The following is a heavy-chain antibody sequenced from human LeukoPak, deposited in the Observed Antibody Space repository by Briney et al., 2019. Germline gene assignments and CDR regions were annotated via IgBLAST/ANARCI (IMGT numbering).Heavy chain of an antibody. D-gene: IGHD3-10*01. Sequence: ASVKVSCKASGYTFTSYYMHWVRQAPGQGLEWMGIINPSGGSTSYAQKFQGRVTMTRDMSTSTAYLQWSSLKASDTAMYYCARLGPARPTYYYGSGSYLRSWFDPWGQGTLVTVSS. CDR2: INPSGGST. J-gene: IGHJ5*02. V-gene: IGHV1-46*01. CDR1: GYTFTSYY. CDR3: ARLGPARPTYYYGSGSYLRSWFDP.